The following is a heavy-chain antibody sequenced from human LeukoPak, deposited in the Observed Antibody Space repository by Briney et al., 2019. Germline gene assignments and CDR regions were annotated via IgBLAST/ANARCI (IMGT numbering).Heavy chain of an antibody. CDR3: AREGYCSGGSCYSAIYYYGMDV. J-gene: IGHJ6*04. CDR2: ISISGSTI. D-gene: IGHD2-15*01. Sequence: GGSLRLSCAASGFTFSSYEMDWIRQAPGKGLEWVSYISISGSTIYYADSVKGRFTISRDNAKNSLYLQMNSLRAEDTAVYYCAREGYCSGGSCYSAIYYYGMDVWGKGTTVTVSS. V-gene: IGHV3-48*03. CDR1: GFTFSSYE.